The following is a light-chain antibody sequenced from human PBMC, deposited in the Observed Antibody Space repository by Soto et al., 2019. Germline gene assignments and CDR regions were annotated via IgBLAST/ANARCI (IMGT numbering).Light chain of an antibody. CDR2: TAS. CDR3: QQYFNWPPFT. CDR1: QNIGNR. Sequence: EIVMTQSPATLSVSPGESATLSCRTSQNIGNRLAWYQHKPGQAPRLLFYTASSRATTVPARFSGRGSGTEFTLTISSLEPEDLAYYYCQQYFNWPPFTFGQGTKVEI. V-gene: IGKV3-15*01. J-gene: IGKJ2*01.